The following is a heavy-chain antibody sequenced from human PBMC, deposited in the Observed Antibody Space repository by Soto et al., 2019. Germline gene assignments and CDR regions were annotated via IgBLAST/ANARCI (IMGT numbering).Heavy chain of an antibody. CDR2: IYYSGST. J-gene: IGHJ3*02. CDR3: ARRSFCSSTSCYLRAFDI. Sequence: PSETLSLTCTVSGGSISSSSYYWGWIRQPPGKGLEWIGSIYYSGSTYYNPSLKSRVTISVDTSKNQFSLKLSSVTAADTAVYYCARRSFCSSTSCYLRAFDIWGQGTMVTVSS. V-gene: IGHV4-39*01. D-gene: IGHD2-2*01. CDR1: GGSISSSSYY.